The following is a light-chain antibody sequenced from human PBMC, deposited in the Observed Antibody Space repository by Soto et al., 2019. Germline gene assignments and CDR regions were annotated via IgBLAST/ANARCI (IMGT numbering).Light chain of an antibody. V-gene: IGKV1-5*03. J-gene: IGKJ1*01. CDR3: QQYHIYSGT. Sequence: DIQMTQSPSTLSGSVGDRVTITCLASQTIDSWLAWYQQRPGKPPNLLIYKASTLASGVPSRFSGSGSGTEFTLTINSLQPDDFATYYCQQYHIYSGTFGQGTKVDI. CDR1: QTIDSW. CDR2: KAS.